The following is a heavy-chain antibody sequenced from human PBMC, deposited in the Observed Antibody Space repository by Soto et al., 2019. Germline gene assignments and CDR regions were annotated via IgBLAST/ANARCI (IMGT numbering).Heavy chain of an antibody. CDR1: EFSLSSRGMR. CDR2: IDWDDDK. V-gene: IGHV2-70*04. J-gene: IGHJ3*02. Sequence: QTLTLSVPFSEFSLSSRGMRVSWIRQPPGKALEWLARIDWDDDKFYSTSLKTRLTISKDTSKNQVVLTMTNMDPVDTATYYCARPYMVRGVIDAFDIWGQGTMVTVSS. D-gene: IGHD3-10*01. CDR3: ARPYMVRGVIDAFDI.